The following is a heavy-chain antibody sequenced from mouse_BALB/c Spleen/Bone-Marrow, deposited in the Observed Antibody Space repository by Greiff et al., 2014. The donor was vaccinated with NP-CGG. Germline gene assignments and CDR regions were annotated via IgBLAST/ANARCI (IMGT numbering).Heavy chain of an antibody. Sequence: QVQLQQSGAELMKPGASVKISCKATGYTFSSYWIEWVKQRPGHGLEWIGEILPGSGSTNYNEKFKGKATFTADTSSNTAYMQLSSLTSEDSAVYYCARKDGNHVGFAYWGQGTLVTVSA. V-gene: IGHV1-9*01. CDR1: GYTFSSYW. CDR2: ILPGSGST. D-gene: IGHD2-1*01. J-gene: IGHJ3*01. CDR3: ARKDGNHVGFAY.